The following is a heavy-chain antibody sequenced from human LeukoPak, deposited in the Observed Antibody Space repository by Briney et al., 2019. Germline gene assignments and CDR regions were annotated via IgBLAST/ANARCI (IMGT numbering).Heavy chain of an antibody. J-gene: IGHJ1*01. Sequence: GGSLRLSCAASGFTFSDYYMSWIRQAPGKGLEWVSYISSSGSTIYYADSVEGRFTISRDNAKNSLYLQMNSLRAEDTAVYYCAREPYSSSPIPQHWGQGTLVTVSS. CDR1: GFTFSDYY. CDR2: ISSSGSTI. CDR3: AREPYSSSPIPQH. V-gene: IGHV3-11*01. D-gene: IGHD6-6*01.